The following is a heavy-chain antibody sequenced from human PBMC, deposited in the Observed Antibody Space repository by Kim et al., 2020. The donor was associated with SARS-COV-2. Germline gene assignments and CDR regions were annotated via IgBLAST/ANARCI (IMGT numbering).Heavy chain of an antibody. Sequence: IYYADSVRGRSTVTRYNAKNALFLQMSSLRDENTAVYYVAGEGYGGVAFDIWGQGTMVTVSS. CDR3: AGEGYGGVAFDI. D-gene: IGHD5-18*01. V-gene: IGHV3-48*02. CDR2: I. J-gene: IGHJ3*02.